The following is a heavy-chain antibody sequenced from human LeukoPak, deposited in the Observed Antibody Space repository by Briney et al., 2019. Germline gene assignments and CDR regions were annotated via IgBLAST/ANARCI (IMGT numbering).Heavy chain of an antibody. V-gene: IGHV4-38-2*02. CDR3: ARAVGSFDWLPLFDY. CDR2: IYHSGIT. Sequence: SETLSLTCTVSGYSIRSGFYWGWTRQPPGKGLEWIGNIYHSGITYYTPSLKSRVTISVDTSKNQFYLKLNSVTAADTAVYYCARAVGSFDWLPLFDYWGQGTLVTVSS. J-gene: IGHJ4*02. CDR1: GYSIRSGFY. D-gene: IGHD3-9*01.